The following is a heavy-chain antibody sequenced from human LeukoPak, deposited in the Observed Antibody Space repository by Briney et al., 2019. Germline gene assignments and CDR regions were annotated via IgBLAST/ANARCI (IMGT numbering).Heavy chain of an antibody. CDR1: GYTFTSYY. CDR3: AMGAAVDDFWSGYYYYYYMDV. Sequence: ASVKVSCKASGYTFTSYYMHWVRQAPGQGLEWMGIINPSGGSTSYAQKFQGRVTMTRDMSTSTVYMELSSLRSEDTAVYYCAMGAAVDDFWSGYYYYYYMDVWGKGTTVTVSS. J-gene: IGHJ6*03. D-gene: IGHD3-3*01. V-gene: IGHV1-46*01. CDR2: INPSGGST.